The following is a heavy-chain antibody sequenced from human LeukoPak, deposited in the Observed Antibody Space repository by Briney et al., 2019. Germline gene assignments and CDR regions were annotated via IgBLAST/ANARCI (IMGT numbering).Heavy chain of an antibody. V-gene: IGHV1-46*01. CDR1: GYTFTTYY. CDR3: ALYSSTWY. D-gene: IGHD6-13*01. Sequence: PRASVKVSCKASGYTFTTYYIHWVRQAPGQGLEWMGIINPTGGSTTYAQKFQDRVTMTRDTSTSTVFKEPTSLRSEDTAVYYCALYSSTWYWGQGTLVTVSS. CDR2: INPTGGST. J-gene: IGHJ4*02.